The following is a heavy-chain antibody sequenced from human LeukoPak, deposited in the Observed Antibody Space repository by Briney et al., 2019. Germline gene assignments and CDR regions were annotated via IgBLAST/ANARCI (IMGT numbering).Heavy chain of an antibody. CDR2: IKEDGSEK. D-gene: IGHD3-3*01. V-gene: IGHV3-7*01. CDR3: ATCPTDKYDDDHADY. CDR1: GFMFNNYW. Sequence: GGSLRLSCAASGFMFNNYWMSWARQAPGKGLEWVANIKEDGSEKYYVDSVKGRSTISRDNAKNLLYLQMNSLRAEDTAVYYCATCPTDKYDDDHADYWGQGSLATVSS. J-gene: IGHJ4*02.